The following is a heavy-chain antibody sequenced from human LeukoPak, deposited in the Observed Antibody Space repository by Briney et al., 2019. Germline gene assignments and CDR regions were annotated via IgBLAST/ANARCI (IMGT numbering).Heavy chain of an antibody. CDR3: AKENYYDSSGYQDY. CDR1: GFTFDDYA. Sequence: GRSLRLSCAASGFTFDDYAMHWVRQAPGKGLEWVSGISWNSGSIGYADSVKGRFTISRDNAKNSLYLQMNSLRAEDTAVYYCAKENYYDSSGYQDYWGQGTLVTVSS. V-gene: IGHV3-9*01. J-gene: IGHJ4*02. CDR2: ISWNSGSI. D-gene: IGHD3-22*01.